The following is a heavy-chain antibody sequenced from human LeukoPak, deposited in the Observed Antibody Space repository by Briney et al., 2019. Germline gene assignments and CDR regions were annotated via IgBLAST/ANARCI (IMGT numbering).Heavy chain of an antibody. CDR3: ARGGGGSSTVTTYWFDP. D-gene: IGHD4-17*01. V-gene: IGHV4-30-4*08. CDR1: GGSISSGGYY. Sequence: SETLSLTCTVSGGSISSGGYYWSWIRQPPGKGLEWIGYVYYSGNTYYSPSLESRLTISVDTSKNQFSLKLNSVTAADTAVYYCARGGGGSSTVTTYWFDPWGQGALVTVSS. CDR2: VYYSGNT. J-gene: IGHJ5*02.